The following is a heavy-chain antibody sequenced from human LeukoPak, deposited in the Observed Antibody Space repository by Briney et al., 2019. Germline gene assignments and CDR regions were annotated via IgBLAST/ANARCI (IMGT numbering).Heavy chain of an antibody. CDR1: GFTFSRYS. V-gene: IGHV3-21*01. Sequence: GGSLGLSCAASGFTFSRYSMNWVRQAPGKGLEWVSSISDDGKYIYYADSVKGRFSISRDNAKSSLYLQMNSLRAEDTAVYYCAREDLPCGGDCYPDYWGQGTLVTVSS. J-gene: IGHJ4*02. D-gene: IGHD2-21*02. CDR2: ISDDGKYI. CDR3: AREDLPCGGDCYPDY.